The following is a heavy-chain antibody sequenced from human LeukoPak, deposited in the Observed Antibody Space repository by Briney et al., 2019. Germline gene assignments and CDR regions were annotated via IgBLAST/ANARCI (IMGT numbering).Heavy chain of an antibody. J-gene: IGHJ4*02. CDR2: IYYSGST. Sequence: SETLSLTCTVSGGSISSYYWSWIRQPPGKGLEWIGYIYYSGSTNYNPPLKSRVTISVDTSKNQFSLKLSSVTAADTAVYYCAREVYSSGWYDYWGQGTLVTVSS. CDR1: GGSISSYY. D-gene: IGHD6-19*01. CDR3: AREVYSSGWYDY. V-gene: IGHV4-59*01.